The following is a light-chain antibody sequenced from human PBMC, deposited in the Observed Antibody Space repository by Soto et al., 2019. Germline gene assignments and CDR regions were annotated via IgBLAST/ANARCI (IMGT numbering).Light chain of an antibody. V-gene: IGKV3-11*01. Sequence: EIVLTQSPATLSLSPGERATLSCRASQSVSSYLAWYQQKPGQAPRLLIYDASNRATGIPPRFSGSGSGIDFTLTISSLEPEDFAIYYCQQRTSWPLTFGGGTKVEI. CDR3: QQRTSWPLT. J-gene: IGKJ4*01. CDR2: DAS. CDR1: QSVSSY.